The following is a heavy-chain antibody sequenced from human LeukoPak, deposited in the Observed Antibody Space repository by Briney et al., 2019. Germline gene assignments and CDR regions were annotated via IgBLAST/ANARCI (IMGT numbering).Heavy chain of an antibody. CDR3: ARGHYIWGSYRYTDWFDP. Sequence: SETLSLTCAVYGGSFSGYYRSWIRQPPGKGLEWIGEINHSGSTNYNPSLKSRVTISVDTSKNQFSLKLSSVTAADTAVYYCARGHYIWGSYRYTDWFDPWGQGTLVTVSS. J-gene: IGHJ5*02. V-gene: IGHV4-34*01. CDR2: INHSGST. D-gene: IGHD3-16*02. CDR1: GGSFSGYY.